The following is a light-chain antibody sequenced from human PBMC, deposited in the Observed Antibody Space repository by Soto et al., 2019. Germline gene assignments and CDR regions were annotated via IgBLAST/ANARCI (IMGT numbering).Light chain of an antibody. V-gene: IGKV1-5*01. CDR3: LRYNAFSQT. CDR2: DAS. CDR1: QSMNDW. Sequence: DIQMTQSPSTLSASVGDRVTITCRASQSMNDWLAWYQQKPGKAPKVLIYDASSLQSGVPSRFSGSGSGTEFTLTIDSLQPDDVATSYCLRYNAFSQTFGQGTKVDIK. J-gene: IGKJ1*01.